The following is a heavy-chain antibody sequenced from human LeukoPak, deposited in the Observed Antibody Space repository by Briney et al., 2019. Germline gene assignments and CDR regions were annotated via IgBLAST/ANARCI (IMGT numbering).Heavy chain of an antibody. D-gene: IGHD6-19*01. V-gene: IGHV4-59*01. CDR3: ARAPRDSSGWYPFDY. Sequence: SEALSLTCTVSGGSISSYYWSWIREPPGKGRQWIGYIYYSGSTNYNPSLKSRVTISVDTSKNQFSLKLSSVTAADTAVYYCARAPRDSSGWYPFDYWGQGTLVTVSS. J-gene: IGHJ4*02. CDR2: IYYSGST. CDR1: GGSISSYY.